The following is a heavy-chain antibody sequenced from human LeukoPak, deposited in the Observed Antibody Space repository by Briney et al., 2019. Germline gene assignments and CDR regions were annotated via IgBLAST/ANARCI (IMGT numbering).Heavy chain of an antibody. CDR3: ARETDSTLFDY. Sequence: GGSLRLSCAASGFTSSIYEMNWVRQAPGKGLEWVSYISSSGSTIYYADSVKGRFTISRDNAKNSLSLQMNSLRAEDTAVYYCARETDSTLFDYWGQGTLVTVSS. CDR2: ISSSGSTI. V-gene: IGHV3-48*03. D-gene: IGHD2-2*01. J-gene: IGHJ4*02. CDR1: GFTSSIYE.